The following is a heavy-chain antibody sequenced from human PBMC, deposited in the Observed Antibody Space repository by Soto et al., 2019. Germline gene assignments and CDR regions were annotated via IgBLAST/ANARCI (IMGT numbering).Heavy chain of an antibody. CDR3: AKDGGGREQVARPNFVWYHLDY. CDR2: ISYDGSNK. D-gene: IGHD6-6*01. CDR1: GFTFSSYG. J-gene: IGHJ4*02. V-gene: IGHV3-30*18. Sequence: ASGFTFSSYGMHWVRQAPGKGLEWVAVISYDGSNKYYADSVKGRFTISRDNSKNTLYLQMNSLKAEDTAVYYCAKDGGGREQVARPNFVWYHLDYWGQGTLATVPQ.